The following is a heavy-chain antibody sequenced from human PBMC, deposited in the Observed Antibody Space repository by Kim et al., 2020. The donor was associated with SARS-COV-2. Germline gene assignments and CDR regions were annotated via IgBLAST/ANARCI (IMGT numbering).Heavy chain of an antibody. V-gene: IGHV1-2*02. J-gene: IGHJ5*02. D-gene: IGHD6-13*01. CDR3: ARDPSSWYENIWFDP. Sequence: AQKCQGRVTMTRDQSISTASMELSRLRSDDTAVYYCARDPSSWYENIWFDPWGQGTLVTVSS.